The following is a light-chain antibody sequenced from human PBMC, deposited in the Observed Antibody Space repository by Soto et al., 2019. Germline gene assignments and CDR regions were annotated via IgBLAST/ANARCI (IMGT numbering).Light chain of an antibody. CDR1: QSVSVW. V-gene: IGKV1-5*03. CDR2: KAS. Sequence: DIQMTQSPSTLSASVGDRVTITCRASQSVSVWLAWYQQKPGKAPKLLIYKASTLESGVPSRFSGSGSGTEFTLTISSLQPNDFANYYCQQYISPQRTFGQGTKVDIK. CDR3: QQYISPQRT. J-gene: IGKJ1*01.